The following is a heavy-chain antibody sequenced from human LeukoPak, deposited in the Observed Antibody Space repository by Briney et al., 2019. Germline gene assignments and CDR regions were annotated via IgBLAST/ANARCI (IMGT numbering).Heavy chain of an antibody. CDR1: GFTFSSYA. D-gene: IGHD2-15*01. CDR3: ARRYCSGGTCYLDY. V-gene: IGHV3-74*01. J-gene: IGHJ4*02. Sequence: GGSLRLSCAASGFTFSSYAMSWVRQAPGKGLVWVSRINSDETYTSFADSVKGRFTISRDNAKNTLYLQMNSLRAEDTAVYYCARRYCSGGTCYLDYWGQGTLVTVSS. CDR2: INSDETYT.